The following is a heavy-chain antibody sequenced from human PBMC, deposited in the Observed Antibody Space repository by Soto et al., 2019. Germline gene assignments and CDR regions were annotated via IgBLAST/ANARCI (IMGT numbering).Heavy chain of an antibody. Sequence: ASAKVSCKAPAVTFSSSSISCVRQAPGKGLEWMGGICPIVDTSNYSQKFQGRVTITAYESTSTAYMELSSLRSEDTAVYYWARDVTPTYGNIGVVQVAFDYWGQGTLVTVSS. D-gene: IGHD3-22*01. CDR2: ICPIVDTS. CDR3: ARDVTPTYGNIGVVQVAFDY. J-gene: IGHJ4*01. CDR1: AVTFSSSS. V-gene: IGHV1-69*13.